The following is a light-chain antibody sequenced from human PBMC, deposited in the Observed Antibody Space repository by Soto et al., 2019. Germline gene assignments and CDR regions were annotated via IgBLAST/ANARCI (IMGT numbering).Light chain of an antibody. CDR2: KDS. CDR3: QSADSSGTS. J-gene: IGLJ2*01. V-gene: IGLV3-25*02. Sequence: SYELTQSPSVSVSPGQTARITCSGDALPKQYVYWYQQKPGQAPVLVMYKDSERPSGIPERFSGSSSGTTVTLTISGVQAEDEADYYCQSADSSGTSFGGGTKLTVL. CDR1: ALPKQY.